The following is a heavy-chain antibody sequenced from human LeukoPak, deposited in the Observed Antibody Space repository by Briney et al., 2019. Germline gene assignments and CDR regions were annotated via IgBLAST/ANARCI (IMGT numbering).Heavy chain of an antibody. V-gene: IGHV3-23*01. CDR1: GFTFSSYA. D-gene: IGHD6-13*01. Sequence: PGGSLRLSCAVSGFTFSSYAMSWVRQAPGKGLEWVSAISGSGGSTYYADSVKGRFTISRDNSKNTLYLQMNSLRAEDTAVYYCAKGRSSSWYSDAFDIWGQGTMVTVSS. J-gene: IGHJ3*02. CDR2: ISGSGGST. CDR3: AKGRSSSWYSDAFDI.